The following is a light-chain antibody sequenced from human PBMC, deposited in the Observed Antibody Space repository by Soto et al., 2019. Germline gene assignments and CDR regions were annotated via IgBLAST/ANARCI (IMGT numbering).Light chain of an antibody. CDR2: RSN. CDR1: SSNIGGTY. CDR3: ASWVGSLSRWV. Sequence: HSVLTQPPSASGTPGQSVTISCSGSSSNIGGTYVSWFQQVPGTAPKLLIYRSNQRPSGVPDRFSGSKSGTSASLAISGLRSEDEADYYCASWVGSLSRWVFGGGTKVTVL. V-gene: IGLV1-47*01. J-gene: IGLJ3*02.